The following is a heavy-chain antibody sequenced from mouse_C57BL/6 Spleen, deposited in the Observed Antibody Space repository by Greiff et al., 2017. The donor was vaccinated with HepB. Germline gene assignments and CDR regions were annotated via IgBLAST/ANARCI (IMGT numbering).Heavy chain of an antibody. J-gene: IGHJ4*01. CDR2: IDPSDSYT. V-gene: IGHV1-50*01. CDR1: GYTFTSYW. CDR3: ARRYYGYYYAMDY. D-gene: IGHD1-1*01. Sequence: VQLQQPGAELVKPGASVKLSCKASGYTFTSYWMQWVKQRPGQGLEWIGEIDPSDSYTNYNQKFKGKATLTVDTSSSTAYMQLSSLTSEDSAVYYCARRYYGYYYAMDYWGQGTSVTVSS.